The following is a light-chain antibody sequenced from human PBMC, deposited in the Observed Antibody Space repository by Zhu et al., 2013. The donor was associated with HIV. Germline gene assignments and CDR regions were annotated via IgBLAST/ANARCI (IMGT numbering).Light chain of an antibody. J-gene: IGKJ1*01. CDR2: DAS. V-gene: IGKV1-5*01. CDR1: QSVGAC. Sequence: DIQMTQSPSTLSASVGDNVNITCRASQSVGACLAWYQQRPGKAPRLLIYDASGLESGAPSRFSASGSGTQFTLTITNLQPDDFATYFCQQYDGDSRTFGQGTKVEMK. CDR3: QQYDGDSRT.